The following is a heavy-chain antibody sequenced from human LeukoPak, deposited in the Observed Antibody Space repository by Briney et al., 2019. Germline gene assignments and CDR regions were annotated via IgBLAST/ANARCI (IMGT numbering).Heavy chain of an antibody. CDR3: TRAYDSGTYSTFDY. CDR2: IDPDGTET. V-gene: IGHV3-74*01. Sequence: GGSLRLSCAASGFMFSSYWMHWVRLGPGKGLVWVSCIDPDGTETTYADSVKGRLTISRDNAKNTVFLQMNNLTAEDTAVYYCTRAYDSGTYSTFDYWGQGALVTVSS. CDR1: GFMFSSYW. D-gene: IGHD3-10*01. J-gene: IGHJ4*02.